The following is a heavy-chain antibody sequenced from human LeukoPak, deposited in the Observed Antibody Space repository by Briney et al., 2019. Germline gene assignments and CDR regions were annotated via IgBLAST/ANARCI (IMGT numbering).Heavy chain of an antibody. D-gene: IGHD1-14*01. CDR1: RFTFSSHS. CDR2: ISRTSAYI. CDR3: ATMDLYYYYMDV. Sequence: GGSLRLSCAASRFTFSSHSMNWVRQAPGKGLEWVSSISRTSAYIYYADSVKGRFTISRDNAKNSLYLQMNSLRAEDTALYYCATMDLYYYYMDVWGKGTTVTVSS. J-gene: IGHJ6*03. V-gene: IGHV3-21*04.